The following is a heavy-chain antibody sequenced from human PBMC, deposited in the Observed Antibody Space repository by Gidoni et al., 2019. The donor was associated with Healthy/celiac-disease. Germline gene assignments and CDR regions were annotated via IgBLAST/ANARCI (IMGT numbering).Heavy chain of an antibody. Sequence: EVQLVESGGGLVQPGGSLRLSCAASGSTFSSYSMNWVRQAPGKGLEWVSYISSSSSTIDYADSVKGRFTISRDNAKNSLYLQMNSLRDEDTAVYYCARSSSSWEYYYGMDVWGQGTTVTVSS. CDR2: ISSSSSTI. J-gene: IGHJ6*02. CDR3: ARSSSSWEYYYGMDV. V-gene: IGHV3-48*02. D-gene: IGHD6-13*01. CDR1: GSTFSSYS.